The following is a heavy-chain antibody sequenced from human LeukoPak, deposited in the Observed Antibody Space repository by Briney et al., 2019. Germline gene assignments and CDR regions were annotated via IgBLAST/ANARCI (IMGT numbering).Heavy chain of an antibody. Sequence: SETLSLTCTVSGGSISSGDYYWRWLRQPPGTGLEWIGYIYYSGSTYYNPSLKSRVTISVDTSKNQFSLELSSVTAADTAVYYCVTYYFDSSGPKKNYWGQGTLVTVSS. CDR2: IYYSGST. V-gene: IGHV4-30-4*01. J-gene: IGHJ4*02. D-gene: IGHD3-22*01. CDR1: GGSISSGDYY. CDR3: VTYYFDSSGPKKNY.